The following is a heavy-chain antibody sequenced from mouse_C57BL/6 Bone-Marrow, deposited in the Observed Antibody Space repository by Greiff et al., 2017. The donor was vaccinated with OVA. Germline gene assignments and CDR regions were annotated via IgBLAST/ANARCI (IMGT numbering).Heavy chain of an antibody. J-gene: IGHJ1*03. V-gene: IGHV1-81*01. CDR1: GYTFTSYG. CDR2: IYPTSGYT. Sequence: QVQLQQPGAELVRPGASVKLSCKASGYTFTSYGMSWVKQRTGQGLEWIGEIYPTSGYTYYNEKFKGKSTLTVDKSSSTAYMELRSLTSEDSAVYFCAGAETTVVVGGWYFDVWGTGTTVTVSS. CDR3: AGAETTVVVGGWYFDV. D-gene: IGHD1-1*01.